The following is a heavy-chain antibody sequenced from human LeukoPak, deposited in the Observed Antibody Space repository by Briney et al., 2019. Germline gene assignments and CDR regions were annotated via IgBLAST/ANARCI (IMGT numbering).Heavy chain of an antibody. J-gene: IGHJ3*02. CDR1: GFTFSSYA. Sequence: GGSLRLSCAASGFTFSSYAMSWVRQAPGKGLEWVSAISGSGGSTYYADSVKGRFTISRDNSKNTLYLQMNSLRAEDTAVYYCAKDYYDSSGYYPDAFDIWGQGTMVTGSS. D-gene: IGHD3-22*01. CDR2: ISGSGGST. V-gene: IGHV3-23*01. CDR3: AKDYYDSSGYYPDAFDI.